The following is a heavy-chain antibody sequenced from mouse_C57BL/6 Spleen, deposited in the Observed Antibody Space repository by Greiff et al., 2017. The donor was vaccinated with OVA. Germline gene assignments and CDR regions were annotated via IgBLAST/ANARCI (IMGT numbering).Heavy chain of an antibody. CDR3: AGGGAPMDY. J-gene: IGHJ4*01. CDR1: GYAFSSYW. Sequence: VKLMESGAELVKPGASVKISCKASGYAFSSYWMNWVKQRPGKGLEWIGQIYPGDGDTNYNGKFKGKAKLTAGKSSSTAYMKLSSLDSEDSAVYFCAGGGAPMDYWGQGTSVTVSS. V-gene: IGHV1-80*01. CDR2: IYPGDGDT.